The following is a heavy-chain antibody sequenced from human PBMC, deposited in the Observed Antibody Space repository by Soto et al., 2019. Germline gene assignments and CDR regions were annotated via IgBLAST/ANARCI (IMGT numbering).Heavy chain of an antibody. D-gene: IGHD6-19*01. CDR3: AKDLQFSGWLSAQTSDY. CDR2: ISWNRGSI. J-gene: IGHJ4*02. V-gene: IGHV3-9*01. Sequence: GGSLRLSCAASGFTFDDYAMHWVRQAPGKGLECVSGISWNRGSIYYADSVKGRFTISRDKSKNTLYLQMNSLRAEDTAAYYCAKDLQFSGWLSAQTSDYWGQGTQVTVSS. CDR1: GFTFDDYA.